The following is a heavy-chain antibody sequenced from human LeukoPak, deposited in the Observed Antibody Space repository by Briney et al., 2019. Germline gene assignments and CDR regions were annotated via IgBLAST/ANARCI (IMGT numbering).Heavy chain of an antibody. D-gene: IGHD2-2*01. V-gene: IGHV3-66*01. J-gene: IGHJ4*02. CDR1: GFTVSSNY. CDR2: IYSGGST. Sequence: PGGSLRLSCAASGFTVSSNYMSWVRQAPGKGLEWVSVIYSGGSTYYADSVKGRFTISRDNSKNTLYLQMNSLRAEDTAVYYCAKDRGSSQYYFDYWGQGTLVTVSS. CDR3: AKDRGSSQYYFDY.